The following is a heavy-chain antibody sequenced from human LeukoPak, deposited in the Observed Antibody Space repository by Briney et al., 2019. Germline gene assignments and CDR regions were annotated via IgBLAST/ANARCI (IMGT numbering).Heavy chain of an antibody. D-gene: IGHD3-22*01. V-gene: IGHV4-39*07. CDR3: ARVRRSYYYDSRRPDAFDI. CDR1: GGSISSSSYY. J-gene: IGHJ3*02. Sequence: KPSETLSLTCTVSGGSISSSSYYWGWIRQPPGKGLEWIGSIYYSGSTNYNPSLKSRVTISVDTSKNQFSLKLSSVTAADTAVYYCARVRRSYYYDSRRPDAFDIWGQGTMVTVSS. CDR2: IYYSGST.